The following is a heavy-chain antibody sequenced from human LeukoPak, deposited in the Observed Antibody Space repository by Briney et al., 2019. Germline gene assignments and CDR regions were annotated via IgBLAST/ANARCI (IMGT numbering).Heavy chain of an antibody. CDR2: VIPKNGGT. D-gene: IGHD5-12*01. CDR1: GYIFSDRY. J-gene: IGHJ5*02. V-gene: IGHV1-2*02. CDR3: TRDRLIKWFDP. Sequence: GASVKVSCKASGYIFSDRYMYWVRQAPGQGLEWMGWVIPKNGGTNYAQKFQGRVTMTRDTSISTAYMELYRLTSDDTAMYYCTRDRLIKWFDPWGQGTLVTVSS.